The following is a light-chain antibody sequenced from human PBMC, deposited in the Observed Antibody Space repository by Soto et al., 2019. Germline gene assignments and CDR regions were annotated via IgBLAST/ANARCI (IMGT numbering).Light chain of an antibody. CDR1: QTISSW. CDR3: QQNDNQPPGT. V-gene: IGKV1-5*03. CDR2: KAS. Sequence: IRMNIYPSALPGSVRDRSTSTCRDRQTISSWLAWYQQKPGKAPKLLIYKASTLKSGVPSRFSGSGSGRDYTITITSLQPPDVAPYSCQQNDNQPPGTFGRGTRLEIK. J-gene: IGKJ5*01.